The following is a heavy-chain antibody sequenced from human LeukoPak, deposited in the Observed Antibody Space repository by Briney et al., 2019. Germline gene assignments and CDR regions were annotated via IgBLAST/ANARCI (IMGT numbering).Heavy chain of an antibody. CDR3: ARPKVGATRGFDY. J-gene: IGHJ4*02. Sequence: PSETLSLTCTVSGGSISSYYWSWIRQPPGKGLEWIGYIYYSGSTNYNPSLKSRVTISVDTSKNQFSLTLTSLTAADTAVYYCARPKVGATRGFDYWGQGTLVTVSS. CDR1: GGSISSYY. CDR2: IYYSGST. D-gene: IGHD1-26*01. V-gene: IGHV4-59*08.